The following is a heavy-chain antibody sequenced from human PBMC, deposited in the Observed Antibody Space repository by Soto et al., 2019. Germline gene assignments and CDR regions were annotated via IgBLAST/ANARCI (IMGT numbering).Heavy chain of an antibody. CDR1: GGSFSGYY. Sequence: QVKLQQWGAGLLKPSETLSLTCAVYGGSFSGYYWSWIRQPPGKGLEWIGEINHSGSTNYNPSLKSRVTISVDTSKIQFSLKLSSVTAADTAVYYCERKRYCSSTSCYRRWFDPGGQGTLVTVSS. CDR3: ERKRYCSSTSCYRRWFDP. J-gene: IGHJ5*02. V-gene: IGHV4-34*01. CDR2: INHSGST. D-gene: IGHD2-2*01.